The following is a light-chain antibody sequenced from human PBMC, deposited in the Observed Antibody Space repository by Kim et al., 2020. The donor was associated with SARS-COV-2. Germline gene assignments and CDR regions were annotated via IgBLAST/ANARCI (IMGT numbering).Light chain of an antibody. V-gene: IGLV3-21*04. J-gene: IGLJ1*01. Sequence: SYELTQPPSVSVAPGKTARITRGGNNIGSKSVQWYQQKPGQAPVVVIKDDSDRPSGTPERFTGSNSGNTATLTSSRVEAVDEADYYCQVWDNPSDHFVFG. CDR2: DDS. CDR3: QVWDNPSDHFV. CDR1: NIGSKS.